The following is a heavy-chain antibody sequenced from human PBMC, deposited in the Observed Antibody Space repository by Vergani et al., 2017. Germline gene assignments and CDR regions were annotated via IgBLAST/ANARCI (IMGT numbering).Heavy chain of an antibody. CDR2: INSDGSST. J-gene: IGHJ3*02. CDR3: ARDQYYDYVWGSYGAFDI. Sequence: EVQLVESGGGLVQPGGSLRLSCAASGFTFSSYWMHWVRQAPGKGLVWVSRINSDGSSTSYADSVKGRFTISRENAKNTLYLQMNSLRAEDTAVYYCARDQYYDYVWGSYGAFDIWGQGTMVTVSS. CDR1: GFTFSSYW. V-gene: IGHV3-74*01. D-gene: IGHD3-16*01.